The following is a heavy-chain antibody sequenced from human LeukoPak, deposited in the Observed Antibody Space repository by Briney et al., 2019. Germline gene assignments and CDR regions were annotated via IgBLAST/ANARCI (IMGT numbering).Heavy chain of an antibody. J-gene: IGHJ4*02. CDR1: GFSFISYT. D-gene: IGHD5-18*01. CDR2: MSSDGRNI. V-gene: IGHV3-30*04. CDR3: ARRGTVMDY. Sequence: GGSLRLSCVASGFSFISYTMHWVRQAPGKGLEWVAVMSSDGRNIFYADSAKGRFTISRDNAANTLYLQMSSLRVEDTAVYYCARRGTVMDYWGQGTLVTVSS.